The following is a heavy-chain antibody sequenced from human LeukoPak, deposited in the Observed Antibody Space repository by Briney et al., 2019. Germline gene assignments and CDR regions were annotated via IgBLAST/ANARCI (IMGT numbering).Heavy chain of an antibody. Sequence: PSQTLSLTCTVSGGSISSGSYYWSWIRQPAGKGLEWIGRIYTSGSTNYNPSLKSRVTISVDTSKNQFSLKLSSVTAADTAVYYCARGAAGGYSGYDQYYYYYMDVWGKGTTVTVSS. CDR1: GGSISSGSYY. D-gene: IGHD5-12*01. CDR3: ARGAAGGYSGYDQYYYYYMDV. J-gene: IGHJ6*03. CDR2: IYTSGST. V-gene: IGHV4-61*02.